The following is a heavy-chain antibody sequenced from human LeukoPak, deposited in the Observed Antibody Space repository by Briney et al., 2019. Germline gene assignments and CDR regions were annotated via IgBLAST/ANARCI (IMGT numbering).Heavy chain of an antibody. D-gene: IGHD2/OR15-2a*01. CDR2: ISGSGGST. Sequence: PGGSLRLSCAASGFTFSSYAMSWDRQAPGKGLEWVSAISGSGGSTYYADSVKGRFTISRDNSKNTLYLQMNSLRAEDTAVYYCAKDLDGYYFQYYFDYWGQGTLVTVSS. J-gene: IGHJ4*02. CDR3: AKDLDGYYFQYYFDY. CDR1: GFTFSSYA. V-gene: IGHV3-23*01.